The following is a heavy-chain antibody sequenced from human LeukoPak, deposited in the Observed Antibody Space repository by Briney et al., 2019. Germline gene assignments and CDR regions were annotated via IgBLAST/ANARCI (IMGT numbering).Heavy chain of an antibody. Sequence: GRSLRLSCAASGFTFSSYGMHWVRQAPGKGLEWVAVISYDGSNKYYADSVKGRFTISRDNSKNTLYLQMNSLRAEDTAVYYCANSLPAAISVYSGYDLWDAFDIWGQGTMVTVSS. CDR1: GFTFSSYG. CDR3: ANSLPAAISVYSGYDLWDAFDI. J-gene: IGHJ3*02. D-gene: IGHD5-12*01. V-gene: IGHV3-30*18. CDR2: ISYDGSNK.